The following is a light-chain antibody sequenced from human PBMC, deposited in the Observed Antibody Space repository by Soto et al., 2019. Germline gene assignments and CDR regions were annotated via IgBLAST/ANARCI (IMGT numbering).Light chain of an antibody. J-gene: IGKJ1*01. Sequence: EIVLTPSPGTLSLSPGERATLSRRASQSIRNFLAWYQQKPGQAPRLLIYDASNRATGIPPRFSGSGSGTDFTLAISGLEPEDFAVYYCQQRDIWPWTFGQGTKVDIK. CDR3: QQRDIWPWT. V-gene: IGKV3-11*01. CDR1: QSIRNF. CDR2: DAS.